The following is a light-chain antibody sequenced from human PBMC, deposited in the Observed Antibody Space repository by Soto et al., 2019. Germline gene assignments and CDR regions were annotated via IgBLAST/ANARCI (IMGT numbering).Light chain of an antibody. CDR2: TAY. CDR3: QQTYSAPFT. CDR1: QRLFSF. J-gene: IGKJ3*01. V-gene: IGKV1-39*01. Sequence: DLQMTQSPSSLSASVGDSVTLTCRASQRLFSFLNWYQQAPGRAPKLLISTAYKLQSGVPSRFSGSESGTEFTLTISSLQPEDFAIYFCQQTYSAPFTFGPGTKVYVK.